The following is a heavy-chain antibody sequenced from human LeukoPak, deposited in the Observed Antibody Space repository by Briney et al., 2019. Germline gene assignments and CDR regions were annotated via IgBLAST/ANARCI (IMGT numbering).Heavy chain of an antibody. CDR2: FSGGDGSP. CDR3: AKNGWLRSSGLWGDY. D-gene: IGHD5-12*01. V-gene: IGHV3-23*01. CDR1: GFTFSSYA. J-gene: IGHJ4*02. Sequence: GGSLRLSCVASGFTFSSYAMTWFRQAPGKGLEWVSSFSGGDGSPYHADSVKGRFTISRDNSKSTLYLQMNSLRAEDTAIYYCAKNGWLRSSGLWGDYWGQGALVTVSS.